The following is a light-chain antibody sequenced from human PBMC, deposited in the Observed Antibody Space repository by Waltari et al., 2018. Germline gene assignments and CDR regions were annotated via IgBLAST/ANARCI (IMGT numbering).Light chain of an antibody. CDR3: STWDDSLSSPV. V-gene: IGLV1-47*01. CDR2: RHD. CDR1: SSDIGTNY. Sequence: QSVLTQPPSASGTPGQRVTISCSGSSSDIGTNYVYWYRQVPGTAPRLIMYRHDQRPIGVPVRFSASKSGTSASLVISGLRSEDEAAYYCSTWDDSLSSPVFGGGTKLTVL. J-gene: IGLJ3*02.